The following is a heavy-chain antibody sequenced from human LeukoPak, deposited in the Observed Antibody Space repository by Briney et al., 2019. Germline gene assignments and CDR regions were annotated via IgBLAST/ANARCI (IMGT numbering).Heavy chain of an antibody. CDR3: EVDGY. Sequence: PGGSLRLSCAASGFTFSHAWMTWVRQAPGKGLEWVANIKQDGSEKYYVDSVKGRFTISRDNAKNSLYLQMNSLRAEDTAVYYCEVDGYWGQGTLVTVSS. CDR1: GFTFSHAW. V-gene: IGHV3-7*01. D-gene: IGHD5-12*01. J-gene: IGHJ4*02. CDR2: IKQDGSEK.